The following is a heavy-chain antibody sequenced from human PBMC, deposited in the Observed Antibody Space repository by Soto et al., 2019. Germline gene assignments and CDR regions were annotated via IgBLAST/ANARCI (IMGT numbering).Heavy chain of an antibody. D-gene: IGHD5-12*01. V-gene: IGHV3-30*03. J-gene: IGHJ4*02. CDR3: ALYSGYDWRRSPFDF. Sequence: VQLVASGGGVVQPGRSLRLSCAASGLLFSNCGMHWVRQAPGKGLEWVAVISFDGGEKFYVDSVKGRFTISRDNTKNTVSLQMDGLRPEDTAIYSCALYSGYDWRRSPFDFWGQGTLVTVSS. CDR2: ISFDGGEK. CDR1: GLLFSNCG.